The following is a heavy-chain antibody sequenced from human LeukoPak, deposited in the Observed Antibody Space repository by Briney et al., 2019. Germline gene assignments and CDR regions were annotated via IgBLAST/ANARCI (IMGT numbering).Heavy chain of an antibody. CDR2: IYYSGST. D-gene: IGHD2-15*01. Sequence: SETLSLTCTVSGGSFSSYYWSWIRQPPGKGLEWIGYIYYSGSTNYNPSLKSRVTISVDTSKNQFSLKLSSVTAADTAVYYCARVVLGYCSGGSCYPHAFDIWGQGTMVTVSS. CDR1: GGSFSSYY. V-gene: IGHV4-59*01. CDR3: ARVVLGYCSGGSCYPHAFDI. J-gene: IGHJ3*02.